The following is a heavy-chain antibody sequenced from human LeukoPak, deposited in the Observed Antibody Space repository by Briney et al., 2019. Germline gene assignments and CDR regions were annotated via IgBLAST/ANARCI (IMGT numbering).Heavy chain of an antibody. V-gene: IGHV3-11*01. J-gene: IGHJ4*02. Sequence: GGSLRLSCAASGFTFSDYYMTWIRQAPGKGLEWVSYISSSGSTIYYTDSVKGRFTISRDNAKSSLFLQMNSLRAEDTAVYYCAKGPLIEVAGTTWDYWGQGTLVTVSS. CDR3: AKGPLIEVAGTTWDY. CDR2: ISSSGSTI. D-gene: IGHD6-19*01. CDR1: GFTFSDYY.